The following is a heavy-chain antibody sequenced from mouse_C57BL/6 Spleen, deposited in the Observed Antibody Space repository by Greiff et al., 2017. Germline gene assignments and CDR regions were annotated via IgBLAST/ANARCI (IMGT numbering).Heavy chain of an antibody. V-gene: IGHV1-42*01. D-gene: IGHD1-1*01. Sequence: VQLQQSGPELVKPGASVKISCKASGYSFTGYYMNWVKQSPEKSLEWIGEINPSTGGTTYNQKFKAKATLTVDKSSSTAYMQLKSLTSEDSAVYYCARSPLDYGSSYEDAMDYWGQGTSVTVSS. CDR2: INPSTGGT. CDR1: GYSFTGYY. J-gene: IGHJ4*01. CDR3: ARSPLDYGSSYEDAMDY.